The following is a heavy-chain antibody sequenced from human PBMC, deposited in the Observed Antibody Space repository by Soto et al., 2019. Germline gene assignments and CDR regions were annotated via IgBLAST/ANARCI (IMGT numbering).Heavy chain of an antibody. V-gene: IGHV3-11*01. CDR2: ISYTGATI. CDR1: GFTFSDSY. J-gene: IGHJ4*02. D-gene: IGHD2-21*02. CDR3: ARTSDSHDATAHYRYYFYP. Sequence: QVQLVESGGGLVKPGGSLRLSCAASGFTFSDSYMRWIRQAPGKGLEWVSYISYTGATIFYSDSVEGRFNISRDSAKNSLYLELDSLRAEDTAVYYCARTSDSHDATAHYRYYFYPWGQETLFTVSS.